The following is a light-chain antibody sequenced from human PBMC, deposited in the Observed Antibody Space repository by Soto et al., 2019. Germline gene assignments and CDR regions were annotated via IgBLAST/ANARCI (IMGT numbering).Light chain of an antibody. CDR3: QQYTNWPT. Sequence: IAMTQSPGTLSVSPGERATLSCRASQSVDSNLAWYQQKPGQAPRLLIYGASTRSTGIPARFSGSGSGTDFTLTISSLQSEDVAVYYCQQYTNWPTFGQGTKVEVK. V-gene: IGKV3-15*01. CDR2: GAS. CDR1: QSVDSN. J-gene: IGKJ1*01.